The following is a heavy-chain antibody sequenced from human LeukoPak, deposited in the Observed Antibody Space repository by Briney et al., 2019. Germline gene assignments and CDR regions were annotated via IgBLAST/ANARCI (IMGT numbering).Heavy chain of an antibody. CDR1: GGSISSSSYY. Sequence: SETLSLTCTVSGGSISSSSYYWSWIRQPPGKGLEWIGYIYYSGSTNYNPSLKSRVTISVDTSKNQFSLKLSSVTAADTAVYYCAGRAYGSGSYYTPPNAFDIWGQGTMVTVSS. J-gene: IGHJ3*02. D-gene: IGHD3-10*01. V-gene: IGHV4-61*01. CDR3: AGRAYGSGSYYTPPNAFDI. CDR2: IYYSGST.